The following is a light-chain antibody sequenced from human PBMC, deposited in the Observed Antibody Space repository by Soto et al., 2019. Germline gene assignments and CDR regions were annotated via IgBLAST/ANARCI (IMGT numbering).Light chain of an antibody. CDR3: QQYGGSPRT. CDR2: DAS. V-gene: IGKV3-20*01. J-gene: IGKJ1*01. Sequence: EIFLTQSPCTLSLSPGERATLSCRASQSISQSLAWYQQRPGQSPRLLIYDASRRATGIPDRFTGSGFGTDFTLTISRLAPEDLAVYYCQQYGGSPRTFGQGTKVDIK. CDR1: QSISQS.